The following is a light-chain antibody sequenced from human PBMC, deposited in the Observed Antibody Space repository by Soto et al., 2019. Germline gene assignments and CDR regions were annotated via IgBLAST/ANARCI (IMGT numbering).Light chain of an antibody. CDR1: QDIKNA. CDR2: DAS. J-gene: IGKJ3*01. CDR3: QQFKSSPFT. V-gene: IGKV1-13*02. Sequence: AIHLTQSPSSLSASVGDRVTVTCRAGQDIKNALVWYQQKPGKAPKLLIYDASKLESGVPSRFSGSGSGTAFTLTISSLQPDDSATYYCQQFKSSPFTFGPGTKVEI.